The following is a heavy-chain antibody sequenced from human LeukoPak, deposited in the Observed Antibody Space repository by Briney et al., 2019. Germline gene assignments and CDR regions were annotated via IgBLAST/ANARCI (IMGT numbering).Heavy chain of an antibody. Sequence: GGSLRLSCAASGXTFSSYGMSWVRQAPGKGLEWVSYIRSSSSTMYYADSVKGRFTISRDNAKSSLYLQMSSLRDEDTAVYYCARARGYNHGPQDYYFDYWGQGTLVTVSS. D-gene: IGHD5-18*01. CDR3: ARARGYNHGPQDYYFDY. CDR2: IRSSSSTM. J-gene: IGHJ4*02. V-gene: IGHV3-48*02. CDR1: GXTFSSYG.